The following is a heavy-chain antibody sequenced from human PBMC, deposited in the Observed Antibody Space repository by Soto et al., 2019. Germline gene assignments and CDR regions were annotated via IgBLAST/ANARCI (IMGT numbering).Heavy chain of an antibody. CDR3: ARDESLGYCSGGSCYPDAFAI. Sequence: PGGSLRLSCAASGYTFSSYGMHWVRQAPGKGLEWVAVIWYDGSNKYYADSVKGRFTISRDNSKNTLYLQMNSLRAEDTAVYYCARDESLGYCSGGSCYPDAFAIWGQGTMVTVSS. V-gene: IGHV3-33*01. D-gene: IGHD2-15*01. J-gene: IGHJ3*02. CDR2: IWYDGSNK. CDR1: GYTFSSYG.